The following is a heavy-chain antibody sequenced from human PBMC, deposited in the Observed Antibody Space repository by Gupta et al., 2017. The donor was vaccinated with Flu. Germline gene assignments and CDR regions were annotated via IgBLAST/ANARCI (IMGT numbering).Heavy chain of an antibody. Sequence: QVQLQESGPGLVKPSETLSLTCAVSGYYISSGYYWAWIRQPPGKGLEWLGSIYHSGDTFYNASLKSRVAISVDTSKNHFSLKINSVTAADTAVYYCARDFQAAPEVYWGQGILVSVSS. CDR1: GYYISSGYY. V-gene: IGHV4-38-2*02. CDR2: IYHSGDT. CDR3: ARDFQAAPEVY. J-gene: IGHJ4*02. D-gene: IGHD6-6*01.